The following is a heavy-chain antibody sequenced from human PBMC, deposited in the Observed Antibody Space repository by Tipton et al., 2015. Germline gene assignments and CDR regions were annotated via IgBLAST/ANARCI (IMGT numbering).Heavy chain of an antibody. Sequence: SLRLSCAAYGFTFRSFEMNWVRQIPGKGMEWIAFIDTSGLTGKYADSVEGRFTISRDNSKNTLSRQMNSLRTEDTAVYYCAKHRREYRDGSGYLEGDAFDIWGQGTLVTVSS. CDR1: GFTFRSFE. V-gene: IGHV3-48*03. J-gene: IGHJ3*02. D-gene: IGHD5-12*01. CDR3: AKHRREYRDGSGYLEGDAFDI. CDR2: IDTSGLTG.